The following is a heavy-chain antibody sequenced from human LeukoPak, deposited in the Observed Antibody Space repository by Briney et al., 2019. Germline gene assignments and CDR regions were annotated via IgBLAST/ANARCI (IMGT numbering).Heavy chain of an antibody. CDR1: GFTFSSYW. Sequence: GGSLRLSCAASGFTFSSYWMHWVRDAPGTGLVWVARIKTDGSYSEYADSVKGRFTISRDNAKNTLSLQMNSLRAEDTAVYYCAREGVPGGLNYWGQGSLVSVSS. J-gene: IGHJ4*02. V-gene: IGHV3-74*03. CDR3: AREGVPGGLNY. CDR2: IKTDGSYS. D-gene: IGHD2-8*02.